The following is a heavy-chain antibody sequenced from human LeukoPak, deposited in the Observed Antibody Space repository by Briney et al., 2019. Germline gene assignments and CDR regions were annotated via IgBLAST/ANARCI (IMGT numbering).Heavy chain of an antibody. CDR3: ARGIVGAELDY. V-gene: IGHV1-3*04. D-gene: IGHD1-26*01. Sequence: ASVKVSCKASGYTFTSYAMHWVRQAPGQRLEWMAWINTDNGDTKYSQKFQGRVTMTRDTSTSTVYMELSSLRSEDTAVYYCARGIVGAELDYWGQGTLVTVSS. CDR1: GYTFTSYA. CDR2: INTDNGDT. J-gene: IGHJ4*02.